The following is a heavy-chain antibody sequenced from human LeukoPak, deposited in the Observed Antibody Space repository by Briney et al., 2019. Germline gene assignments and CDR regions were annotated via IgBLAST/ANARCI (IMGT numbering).Heavy chain of an antibody. J-gene: IGHJ4*02. V-gene: IGHV1-18*01. CDR2: ISTYTGNT. CDR3: GRDPGDLAVVAAAPDH. CDR1: GYTFTSYG. Sequence: ASVKVSCKASGYTFTSYGISWVRQAPGQGLEWMAWISTYTGNTYYAQKLQDRLTVTTDTSTSTAYMELWSLRSDDTAVYYCGRDPGDLAVVAAAPDHWGQGTLVTVSS. D-gene: IGHD2-15*01.